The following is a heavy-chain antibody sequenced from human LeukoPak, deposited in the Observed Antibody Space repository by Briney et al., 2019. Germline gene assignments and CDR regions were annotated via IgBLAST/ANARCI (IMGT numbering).Heavy chain of an antibody. Sequence: ASVKVSCKASGYTFTSYDINWVRQAPGHGLEWMGWMNPNSGNTGYAQKFQGRVTMTRNTSISTAYMELSSLRSEDTAVYYCARVLYYDHELDYWGQGTLVTVSS. D-gene: IGHD3-22*01. V-gene: IGHV1-8*01. CDR2: MNPNSGNT. CDR1: GYTFTSYD. J-gene: IGHJ4*02. CDR3: ARVLYYDHELDY.